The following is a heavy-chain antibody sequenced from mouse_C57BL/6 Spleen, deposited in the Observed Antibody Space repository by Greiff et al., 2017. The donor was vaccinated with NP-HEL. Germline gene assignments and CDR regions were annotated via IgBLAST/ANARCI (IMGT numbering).Heavy chain of an antibody. D-gene: IGHD1-1*01. V-gene: IGHV1-4*01. CDR1: GYTFTSYT. Sequence: QVQLQQSGAELARPGASVKMSCKASGYTFTSYTMHWVKQRPGQGLEWIGYINPSSGYTKYNQKFKDKATLTADKSSSTAYMQLSSLTSEDSAVYYCARGTTVVEEDFAYWGQGTLVTVSA. J-gene: IGHJ3*01. CDR3: ARGTTVVEEDFAY. CDR2: INPSSGYT.